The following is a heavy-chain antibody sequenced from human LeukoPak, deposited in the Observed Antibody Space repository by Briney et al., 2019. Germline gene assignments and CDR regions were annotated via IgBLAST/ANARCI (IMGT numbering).Heavy chain of an antibody. CDR1: GFTFSSYA. J-gene: IGHJ4*02. D-gene: IGHD3-3*01. V-gene: IGHV3-23*01. CDR3: AKDPNPFYDFWSGYK. Sequence: GGSLRLSCAASGFTFSSYAMAWVRQAPGKGLEWVSSVNDVGGDAYYADSVKGRFTISRDNSKNTLYLQMNSLRGEDTAVYYCAKDPNPFYDFWSGYKWGQGTLVTVSS. CDR2: VNDVGGDA.